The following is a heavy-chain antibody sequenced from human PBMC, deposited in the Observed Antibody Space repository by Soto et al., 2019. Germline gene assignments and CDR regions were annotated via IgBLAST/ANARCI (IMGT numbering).Heavy chain of an antibody. CDR2: ISAYNGNT. D-gene: IGHD1-7*01. V-gene: IGHV1-18*01. CDR3: XXXXXXSGELYY. CDR1: GYTFTSYG. J-gene: IGHJ4*02. Sequence: QVQLVQSGAEVKKPGASVKVSCKASGYTFTSYGISWVRQAPGQGLEWMGWISAYNGNTNYAQKLQGRVTMTTDTSTSTAYMXXXXXXXXXXXXXXXXXXXXXSGELYYWGQGTLVTVSS.